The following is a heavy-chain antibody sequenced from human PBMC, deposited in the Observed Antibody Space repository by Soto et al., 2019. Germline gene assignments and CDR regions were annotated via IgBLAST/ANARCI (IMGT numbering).Heavy chain of an antibody. D-gene: IGHD2-2*02. V-gene: IGHV3-30-3*01. CDR2: ISYDGSNK. CDR1: GFTFSSYA. Sequence: PGGSLRLSCAASGFTFSSYAMHWVRQAPGKGLEWVAVISYDGSNKYYADSVKGRFTISRDNSKNTLYLQMNSLRAEDTAVYYCARAYIVVVPAAITYGMDVWGQGTTVTVSS. CDR3: ARAYIVVVPAAITYGMDV. J-gene: IGHJ6*02.